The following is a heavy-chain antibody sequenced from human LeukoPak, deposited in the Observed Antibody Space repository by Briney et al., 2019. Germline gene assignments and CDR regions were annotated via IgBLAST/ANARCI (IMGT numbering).Heavy chain of an antibody. CDR1: GYTFNTYF. J-gene: IGHJ4*02. CDR3: AREYDSIPHPPDY. V-gene: IGHV7-4-1*02. CDR2: IDTNTGNP. Sequence: ASVKVSCKASGYTFNTYFMHWVRQAPGQGLEWMGWIDTNTGNPTYAQGFTGRFVFSLGTSVSTAYLQISSLKAEDTAVYYCAREYDSIPHPPDYWGQGTLVTVSS. D-gene: IGHD3-3*01.